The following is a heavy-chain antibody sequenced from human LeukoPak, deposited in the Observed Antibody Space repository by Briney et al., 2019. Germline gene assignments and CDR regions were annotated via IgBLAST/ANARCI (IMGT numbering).Heavy chain of an antibody. D-gene: IGHD2-2*02. J-gene: IGHJ4*02. CDR3: ARVYCSSTSCYTGRQHYFDY. V-gene: IGHV1-69*05. CDR1: GGTFSSYA. CDR2: IIPIFGTA. Sequence: SVKVSCKASGGTFSSYAISWVRQAPGQGLEWMGGIIPIFGTANYAQKFQGRVTITTDESTSTAYMELSSLRSEDTAVYYCARVYCSSTSCYTGRQHYFDYWGQGTLVTVSS.